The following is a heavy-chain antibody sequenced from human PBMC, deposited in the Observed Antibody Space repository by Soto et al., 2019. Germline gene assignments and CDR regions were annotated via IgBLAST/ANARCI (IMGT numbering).Heavy chain of an antibody. CDR1: GFTFSSYA. Sequence: GGSLRLSFAASGFTFSSYAMSWVRRAPGKGLEWVSAISGSGGSTYYADSVKGRFTISRDNSKNTLYLQMNSLRAEDTAVYYCAGGYSSGWYGFVYFDYWGQGTLVTAPQ. J-gene: IGHJ4*02. V-gene: IGHV3-23*01. CDR3: AGGYSSGWYGFVYFDY. D-gene: IGHD6-19*01. CDR2: ISGSGGST.